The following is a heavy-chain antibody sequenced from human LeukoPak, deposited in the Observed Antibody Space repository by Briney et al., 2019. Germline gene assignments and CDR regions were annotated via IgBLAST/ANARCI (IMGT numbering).Heavy chain of an antibody. D-gene: IGHD6-13*01. Sequence: ASVKVSCNASGYTFTGYYMHWVRQAPGQGLEWMGWISAYNGNTNYAQKHQGRVTMTTDTSTSTAYMEVRSLTSDDTAVYYCARDHSSSGQLFDYWGQGTLVTVSS. V-gene: IGHV1-18*04. CDR3: ARDHSSSGQLFDY. CDR1: GYTFTGYY. CDR2: ISAYNGNT. J-gene: IGHJ4*02.